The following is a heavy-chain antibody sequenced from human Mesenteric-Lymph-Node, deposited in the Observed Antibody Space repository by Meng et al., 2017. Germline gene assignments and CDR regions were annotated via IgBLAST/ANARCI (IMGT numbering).Heavy chain of an antibody. CDR3: ARGGLVLRYFDWLVMDV. D-gene: IGHD3-9*01. CDR2: INHSGST. Sequence: SETLSLTCAVYGGSFSGYYWSWIRQPPGKGLEWIGEINHSGSTNYNPSLKSRVTISVDTYKNQFSLKLSSVTAADTAVYYCARGGLVLRYFDWLVMDVWGQGTTVTVAS. CDR1: GGSFSGYY. J-gene: IGHJ6*02. V-gene: IGHV4-34*01.